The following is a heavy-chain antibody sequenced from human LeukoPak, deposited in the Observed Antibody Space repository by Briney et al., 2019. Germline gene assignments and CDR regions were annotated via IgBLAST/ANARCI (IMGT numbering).Heavy chain of an antibody. CDR3: ARLASWLLDCYYMDV. D-gene: IGHD5-12*01. Sequence: GGSLRLSCAASGFIFSDYYMGWVRQAPGKGLEWVSYISNKGSSSTTYYADSVKGRFTISRDNAKNSLYLQMNSLRAEDTAVYYCARLASWLLDCYYMDVWGKGTTVTVSS. J-gene: IGHJ6*03. CDR2: ISNKGSSSTT. CDR1: GFIFSDYY. V-gene: IGHV3-11*04.